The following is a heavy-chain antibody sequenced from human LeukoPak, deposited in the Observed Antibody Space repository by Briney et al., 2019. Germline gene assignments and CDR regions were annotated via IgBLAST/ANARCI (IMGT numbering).Heavy chain of an antibody. D-gene: IGHD3-10*01. Sequence: SETLSLTCTVSGGSISSYYWSWIRQPPGKGLEWIGEINHSGSTNYNPTLKSRVTISVDTSKNQFSLKLSSVTAADTAVYYCARGRGLWFGELDVYFDYWGQGTLVTVSS. V-gene: IGHV4-34*01. CDR3: ARGRGLWFGELDVYFDY. CDR2: INHSGST. J-gene: IGHJ4*02. CDR1: GGSISSYY.